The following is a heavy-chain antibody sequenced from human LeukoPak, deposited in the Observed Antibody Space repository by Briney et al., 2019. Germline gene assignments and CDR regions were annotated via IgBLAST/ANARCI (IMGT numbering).Heavy chain of an antibody. CDR2: INHSGST. V-gene: IGHV4-34*01. CDR3: ARGAGSGSSPNYYFGY. D-gene: IGHD3-10*01. J-gene: IGHJ4*02. CDR1: GGSFSGYY. Sequence: PSETLSPTCAVYGGSFSGYYWSWIRQPPGKGLEWIGEINHSGSTNYNPSLKSRVTISVDTSKNQFSLKLSSVTAADTAVYYRARGAGSGSSPNYYFGYWGQGTLVTVSS.